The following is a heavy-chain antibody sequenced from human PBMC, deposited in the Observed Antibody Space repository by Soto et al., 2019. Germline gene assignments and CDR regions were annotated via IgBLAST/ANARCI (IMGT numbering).Heavy chain of an antibody. J-gene: IGHJ4*02. CDR2: INQDGSEK. CDR1: GFTFSSYW. CDR3: AKIPTYYDFWSGYYIPFDY. D-gene: IGHD3-3*01. Sequence: GGSLRLSCAASGFTFSSYWMSWVRQVPGKGPGWVANINQDGSEKYYVDSVKGRFTISRDNAKNSLYLQMNSLRAEDTAVYYCAKIPTYYDFWSGYYIPFDYWGQGTLVTVSS. V-gene: IGHV3-7*05.